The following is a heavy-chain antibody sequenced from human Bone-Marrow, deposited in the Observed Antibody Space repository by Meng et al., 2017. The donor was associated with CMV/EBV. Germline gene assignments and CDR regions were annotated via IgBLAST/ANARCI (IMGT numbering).Heavy chain of an antibody. D-gene: IGHD2-15*01. V-gene: IGHV3-72*01. J-gene: IGHJ4*02. CDR2: TRNKANSYTT. CDR3: ARKFCAFGSCFDY. Sequence: GGSLRLSCAASGFTFSDHYMDWVRQAPGKGLEWVGRTRNKANSYTTEYAASVKGRFTISRDDSKNSLYLQMNSLKTEDTAVYYCARKFCAFGSCFDYWGQGTLFTVSS. CDR1: GFTFSDHY.